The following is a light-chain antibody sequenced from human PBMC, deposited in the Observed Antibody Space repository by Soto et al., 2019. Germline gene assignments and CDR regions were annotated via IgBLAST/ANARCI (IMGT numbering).Light chain of an antibody. Sequence: AIQLTQSPSSLSASVGDRVTITCRASQDIRGALAWYQQKPGKAPKLLIYDASSLGSGVPSRFSGSGSETDFTLTISSLQPEDFATYYCQQFNTYPITFGHGTRLEIK. J-gene: IGKJ5*01. CDR2: DAS. CDR1: QDIRGA. CDR3: QQFNTYPIT. V-gene: IGKV1-13*02.